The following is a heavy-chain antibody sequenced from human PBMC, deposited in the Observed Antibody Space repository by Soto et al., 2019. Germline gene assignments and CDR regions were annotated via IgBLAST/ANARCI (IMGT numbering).Heavy chain of an antibody. D-gene: IGHD3-16*02. CDR3: ARHVWGSYRPTFDY. Sequence: QVQLLESGPGLVKSSQTLSLTCTVSGGSISSGGYYWSWIRQHPGKGLEWIGYIYYSGSTYYNPSLKSRVTISVVTSKNQFSLKLSSVTAADTAVYYCARHVWGSYRPTFDYWGQGTLVTVSS. V-gene: IGHV4-31*03. CDR1: GGSISSGGYY. J-gene: IGHJ4*02. CDR2: IYYSGST.